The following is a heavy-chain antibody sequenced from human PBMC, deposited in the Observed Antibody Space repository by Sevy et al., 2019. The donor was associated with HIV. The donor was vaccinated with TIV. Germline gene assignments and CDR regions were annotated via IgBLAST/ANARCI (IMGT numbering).Heavy chain of an antibody. V-gene: IGHV3-23*01. CDR2: ISGSGGST. CDR1: GFTFSSYA. J-gene: IGHJ3*02. CDR3: AKGSQPAGPYCTNGVCYIGAFDI. Sequence: GGSLRLSCAASGFTFSSYAMSWVRQAPGKGLEWVSAISGSGGSTYYADSVKGRFTISRDNSKNTLYLQMNSLRAEDTAVYYCAKGSQPAGPYCTNGVCYIGAFDIWGQGTMVTVSS. D-gene: IGHD2-8*01.